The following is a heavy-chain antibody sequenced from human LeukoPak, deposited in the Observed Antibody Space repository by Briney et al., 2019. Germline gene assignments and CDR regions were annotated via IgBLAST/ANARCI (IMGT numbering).Heavy chain of an antibody. J-gene: IGHJ4*02. Sequence: SQTLSLTCAISGDSVSTNTAAWSWIRQSPSRGLEWLGRTYYRSKWYSDYAVSVRGRITIDPGTSKNQFSLQLTSVTPEDTAVYYCVRYTGWFYFDYWGQGTLVTVSS. CDR2: TYYRSKWYS. CDR3: VRYTGWFYFDY. CDR1: GDSVSTNTAA. D-gene: IGHD6-19*01. V-gene: IGHV6-1*01.